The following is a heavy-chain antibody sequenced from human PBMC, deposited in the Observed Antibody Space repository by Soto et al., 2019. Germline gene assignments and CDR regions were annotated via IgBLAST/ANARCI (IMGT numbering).Heavy chain of an antibody. J-gene: IGHJ4*02. CDR3: ASGAGWYYDSSGTRALDY. V-gene: IGHV4-30-2*06. CDR2: IYHSGST. D-gene: IGHD3-22*01. Sequence: PSETLSLTCSVSGGSINSGRSSWNWIRQSPGKGLEWIASIYHSGSTYYNPSLKSRVSISVDRPENQFSLKLSSVAAADTAVYYCASGAGWYYDSSGTRALDYWGQGTLVTV. CDR1: GGSINSGRSS.